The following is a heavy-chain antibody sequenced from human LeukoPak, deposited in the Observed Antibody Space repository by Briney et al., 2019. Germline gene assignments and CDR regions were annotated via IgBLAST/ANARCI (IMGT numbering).Heavy chain of an antibody. D-gene: IGHD4-23*01. Sequence: GGSLRLSCAASGFTFSSYTMSWVRQAPGKGLEWVSAISGSGGFTYYADSVKGRFTISRDNSKNTLFLQMNSLRAEDTAVYYCAREDGGNYYFDFWGQGTLVTVSS. CDR2: ISGSGGFT. J-gene: IGHJ4*02. V-gene: IGHV3-23*01. CDR1: GFTFSSYT. CDR3: AREDGGNYYFDF.